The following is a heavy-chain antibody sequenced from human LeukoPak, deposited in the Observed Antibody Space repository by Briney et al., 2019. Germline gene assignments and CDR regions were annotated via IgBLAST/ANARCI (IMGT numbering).Heavy chain of an antibody. V-gene: IGHV4-34*01. Sequence: PSETLSLTCAVYRGSFSGYYWSWIRQPPGKGLEWIGEIHHSGSTNYNPSLKSRATISVDTSKNQFSLKLSSVTAADTAVYYCAREGDSSVYYDYWGQGTLVTVSS. CDR3: AREGDSSVYYDY. CDR1: RGSFSGYY. D-gene: IGHD3-22*01. CDR2: IHHSGST. J-gene: IGHJ4*02.